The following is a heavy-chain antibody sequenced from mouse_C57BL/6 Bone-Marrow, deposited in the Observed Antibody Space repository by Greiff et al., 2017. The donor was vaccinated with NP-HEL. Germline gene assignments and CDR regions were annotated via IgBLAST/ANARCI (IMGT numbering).Heavy chain of an antibody. CDR2: ISSGSSTI. V-gene: IGHV5-17*01. CDR1: GFTFSDYG. J-gene: IGHJ2*01. Sequence: EVKLVESGGGLVKPGGSLKLSCAASGFTFSDYGMHWVRPAPEKGLAWVAYISSGSSTIYYADTVKGRFTISRDNAKNTLFLQMTSLMSEDTAMYYCARGNYYGSSPYYFDYWGQGTTLTVSS. D-gene: IGHD1-1*01. CDR3: ARGNYYGSSPYYFDY.